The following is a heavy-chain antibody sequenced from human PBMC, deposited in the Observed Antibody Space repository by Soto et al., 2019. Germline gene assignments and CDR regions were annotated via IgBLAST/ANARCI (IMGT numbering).Heavy chain of an antibody. CDR2: INAATGST. Sequence: QVQLVQSGAEVRKPGASLKLSCKASGHIRYGIHWARQAPGQSLEWVGWINAATGSTRYSQNFQGRVSITRDTSTTTFYMELSSLRSDDTAVYYCANPRQASCPNGACLPPLDVWGQGTTVTVSS. CDR3: ANPRQASCPNGACLPPLDV. V-gene: IGHV1-3*01. D-gene: IGHD2-8*01. J-gene: IGHJ6*02. CDR1: GHIRYG.